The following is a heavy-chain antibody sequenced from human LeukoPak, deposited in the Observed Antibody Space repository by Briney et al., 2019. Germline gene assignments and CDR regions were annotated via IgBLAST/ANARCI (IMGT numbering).Heavy chain of an antibody. V-gene: IGHV3-74*01. CDR2: INGDVSWA. Sequence: GGSLRLSCAASGNSWMHWVRQAPGKGLVWVSHINGDVSWATYADSVKGRFTISKDNAKNTVYLQMSNLRAGDTAVYYCVSFYETYWGRGTLVTVSS. CDR1: GNSW. CDR3: VSFYETY. J-gene: IGHJ4*02. D-gene: IGHD2-2*01.